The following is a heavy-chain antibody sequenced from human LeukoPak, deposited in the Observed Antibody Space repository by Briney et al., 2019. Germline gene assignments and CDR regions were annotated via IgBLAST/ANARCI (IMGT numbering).Heavy chain of an antibody. Sequence: PGGSLRLSGAASGFTFSTYGMPWVGQGPGTGLDWVAVTSYDERKKYYGDSVKGRFTISRDNAKNTLYLQMNSLRAEDTAVYYCAKDFHGSGSFYFGGQGTLVTVSS. CDR3: AKDFHGSGSFYF. CDR1: GFTFSTYG. V-gene: IGHV3-30*18. CDR2: TSYDERKK. J-gene: IGHJ4*02. D-gene: IGHD3-10*01.